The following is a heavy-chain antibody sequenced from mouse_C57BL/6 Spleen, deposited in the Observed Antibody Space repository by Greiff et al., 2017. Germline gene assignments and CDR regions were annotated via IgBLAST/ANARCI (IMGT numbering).Heavy chain of an antibody. CDR1: GYTFTSYG. CDR2: IYPRSGNT. D-gene: IGHD1-1*01. V-gene: IGHV1-81*01. J-gene: IGHJ3*01. CDR3: ARDYGSSPWFAD. Sequence: QVQLQQSGAELARPGASVKLSCKASGYTFTSYGISWVKQRTGQGLEWIGEIYPRSGNTYYNEKFKGKATLTADKSSSTAYMELRSLTSEDCAVYFCARDYGSSPWFADWGQGTLVTGAA.